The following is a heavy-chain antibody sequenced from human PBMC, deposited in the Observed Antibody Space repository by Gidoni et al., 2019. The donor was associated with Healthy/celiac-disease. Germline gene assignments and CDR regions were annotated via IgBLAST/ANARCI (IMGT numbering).Heavy chain of an antibody. CDR2: ISSSGSTI. V-gene: IGHV3-11*04. J-gene: IGHJ4*02. CDR3: ARAPEAVAGPIWFDY. CDR1: GFTLSSYY. D-gene: IGHD6-19*01. Sequence: QVQLVESGGGLVQPGGSLRLSCAASGFTLSSYYMSWIRQAPGKGLEWVSYISSSGSTIYYADSVKCRFTISRDNAKNSLYLQMNSLRAEDTAVYYCARAPEAVAGPIWFDYWGQGTLVTVSS.